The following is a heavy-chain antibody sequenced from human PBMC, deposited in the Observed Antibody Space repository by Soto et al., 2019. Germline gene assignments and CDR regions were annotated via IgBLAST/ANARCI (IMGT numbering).Heavy chain of an antibody. CDR1: GYTFTGYY. D-gene: IGHD6-13*01. J-gene: IGHJ6*02. CDR2: INPNSGGT. V-gene: IGHV1-2*04. Sequence: QVQLVQSGAEVKKPGASVKVSCKASGYTFTGYYMHWVRQAPGQGLEWMGWINPNSGGTNYAQKFQGWVTMTRDTSISTAYMELSRLRSDDTAVYYCARGERGSSWLDYYYYYGMDVWGQGTTVTVSS. CDR3: ARGERGSSWLDYYYYYGMDV.